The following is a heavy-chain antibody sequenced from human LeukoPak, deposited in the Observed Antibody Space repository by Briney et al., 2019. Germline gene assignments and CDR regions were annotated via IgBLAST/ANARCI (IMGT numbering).Heavy chain of an antibody. Sequence: SETLSLTCTVSGGSISSYYWSWIRQPPGKGLEWIGYIYYSGSTNYNPSLKSRVTISVDTSKNQFSLKLSSVTAADTAVYYCAREAEDDFWSGYYGNWFDPWGQGTLVTVSS. V-gene: IGHV4-59*01. J-gene: IGHJ5*02. D-gene: IGHD3-3*01. CDR2: IYYSGST. CDR3: AREAEDDFWSGYYGNWFDP. CDR1: GGSISSYY.